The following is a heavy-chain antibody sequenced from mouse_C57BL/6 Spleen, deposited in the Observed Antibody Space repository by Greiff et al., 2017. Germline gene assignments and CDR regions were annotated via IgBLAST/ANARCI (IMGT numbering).Heavy chain of an antibody. Sequence: EVKLVESGGGLVKPGGSLKLSCAASGFTFSSYTMSWVRQTPEKRLEWVATISGGGGNTYYPDSVKGRFTISRDNAKNTLYLQMSSLRSEDTALYYCAREFQGFDYWGQGTTLTVSS. CDR3: AREFQGFDY. V-gene: IGHV5-9*01. CDR2: ISGGGGNT. J-gene: IGHJ2*01. CDR1: GFTFSSYT.